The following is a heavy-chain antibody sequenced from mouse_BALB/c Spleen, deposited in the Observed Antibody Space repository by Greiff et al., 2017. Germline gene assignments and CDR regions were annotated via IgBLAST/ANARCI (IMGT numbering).Heavy chain of an antibody. CDR1: GFTFSDYY. CDR3: AREGVRAWFAY. J-gene: IGHJ3*01. Sequence: VKLVKSGGGLVKPGGSLKLSCAASGFTFSDYYMYWVRQTPEKRLEWVATISDGGSYTYYPDSVKGRFTISRDNAKNNLYLQMSSLKSEDTAMYYCAREGVRAWFAYWGQGTLVTVSA. D-gene: IGHD2-14*01. CDR2: ISDGGSYT. V-gene: IGHV5-4*02.